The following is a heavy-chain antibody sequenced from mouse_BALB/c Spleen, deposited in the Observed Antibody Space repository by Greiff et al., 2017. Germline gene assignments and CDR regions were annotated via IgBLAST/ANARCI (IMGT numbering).Heavy chain of an antibody. D-gene: IGHD2-2*01. CDR1: GFTFSSYA. V-gene: IGHV5-6-5*01. CDR3: ARDGSYAMDY. Sequence: EVQRVESGGGLVKPGGSLKLSCAASGFTFSSYAMSWVRQTPEKRLEWVASISSGGSTYYPDSVKGRFTISRDNARNILYLQMSSLRSEDTAMYYCARDGSYAMDYWGQGTSVTVSS. CDR2: ISSGGST. J-gene: IGHJ4*01.